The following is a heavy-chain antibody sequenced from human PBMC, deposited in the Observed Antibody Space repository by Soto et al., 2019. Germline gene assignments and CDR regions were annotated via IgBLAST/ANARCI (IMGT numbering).Heavy chain of an antibody. V-gene: IGHV3-53*01. CDR3: ATHPGGGGY. CDR2: IYSGGYT. Sequence: EVQLVESGGGLIQPGGSLRLSCAVSGFTVSNNYMSWVRQAPGKGLEGVSVIYSGGYTAYGDSVKGRFTISRDNSKNTLYLQKKTRSAAARPFFYGATHPGGGGYWGQGTLVTVSS. D-gene: IGHD3-10*01. CDR1: GFTVSNNY. J-gene: IGHJ4*02.